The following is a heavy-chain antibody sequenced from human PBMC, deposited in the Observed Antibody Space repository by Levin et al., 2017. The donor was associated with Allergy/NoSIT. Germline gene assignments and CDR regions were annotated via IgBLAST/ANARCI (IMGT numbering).Heavy chain of an antibody. J-gene: IGHJ5*02. CDR3: ARLGYCTGGVCYNWFDP. V-gene: IGHV1-69*13. Sequence: SVKVSCKASGGTFSSYAISWVRQAPGQGLEWMGGIIPIFGTANYAQKFQGRVTITADESTSTAYMELSSLRSEDTAVYYCARLGYCTGGVCYNWFDPWGQGTLVTVSS. D-gene: IGHD2-8*02. CDR2: IIPIFGTA. CDR1: GGTFSSYA.